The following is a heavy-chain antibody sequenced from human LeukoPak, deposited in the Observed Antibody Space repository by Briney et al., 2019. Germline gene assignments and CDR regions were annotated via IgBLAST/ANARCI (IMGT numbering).Heavy chain of an antibody. CDR3: ARGRDSSSSYPGY. Sequence: PGGSLRLSCAASGFTFDDYAMHWVRQAPGKGLEWVSGISWNSGSIGYADSVKGRFTISRDNAKNSLYLQMNSLRAEDTAVYYCARGRDSSSSYPGYWGQGTLVTVSS. V-gene: IGHV3-9*01. CDR1: GFTFDDYA. D-gene: IGHD6-6*01. CDR2: ISWNSGSI. J-gene: IGHJ4*02.